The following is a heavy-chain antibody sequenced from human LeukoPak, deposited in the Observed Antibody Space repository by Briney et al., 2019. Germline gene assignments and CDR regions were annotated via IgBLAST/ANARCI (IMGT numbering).Heavy chain of an antibody. J-gene: IGHJ4*02. CDR3: ARDLSPVGSGGSCPDY. V-gene: IGHV1-46*01. CDR1: GYTFTSYY. D-gene: IGHD2-15*01. CDR2: INPSGDRT. Sequence: ASVKVSCKASGYTFTSYYIHWVRQAPGQGLEWMVIINPSGDRTTYAQKFQGRVTMTRDTSSSTVYMELSSLRSEDTAVYYCARDLSPVGSGGSCPDYWGQGSLVTVSS.